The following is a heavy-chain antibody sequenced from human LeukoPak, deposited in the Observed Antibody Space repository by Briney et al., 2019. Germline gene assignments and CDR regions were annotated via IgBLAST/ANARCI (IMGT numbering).Heavy chain of an antibody. D-gene: IGHD3-22*01. CDR1: GFTFSSYS. CDR2: ISSSSYI. CDR3: ARGTRNGVVLITA. Sequence: GGSLRLSCAASGFTFSSYSMNWVRQAPGKGLEWVSSISSSSYIYYADSVKGRFTISRDNAKNSLYLQMTSLRAEDTAVYYCARGTRNGVVLITAWGQGTLDTVSS. V-gene: IGHV3-21*01. J-gene: IGHJ5*02.